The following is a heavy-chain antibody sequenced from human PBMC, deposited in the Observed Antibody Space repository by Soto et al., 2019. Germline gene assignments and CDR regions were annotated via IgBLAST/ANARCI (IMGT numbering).Heavy chain of an antibody. CDR2: IYYSERTSYNSGST. CDR3: ARHTRNQFDP. J-gene: IGHJ5*02. Sequence: SETLSLTCTVSGDSMTSSSYYWGWIRQPPGKGLEWIGSIYYSERTSYNSGSTYYSPSLKRRVTISGDTSKSQFSLKLSSVTAADTAVYYCARHTRNQFDPWGQGTLVTVSS. V-gene: IGHV4-39*01. CDR1: GDSMTSSSYY.